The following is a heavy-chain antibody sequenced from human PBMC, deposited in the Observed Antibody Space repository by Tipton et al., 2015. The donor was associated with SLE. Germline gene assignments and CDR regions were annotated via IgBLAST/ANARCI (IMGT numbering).Heavy chain of an antibody. J-gene: IGHJ4*02. CDR1: GITLSTYD. D-gene: IGHD3-16*01. CDR3: VRGQSATGEFDS. Sequence: GSLRLSCAASGITLSTYDMHWVRQGTGKGLEWVSVIGIAGDTYYPDSVKGRFTISRENGKNSLHLQMNRLRAGDTAVYYCVRGQSATGEFDSWGQGTQVTVSS. CDR2: IGIAGDT. V-gene: IGHV3-13*01.